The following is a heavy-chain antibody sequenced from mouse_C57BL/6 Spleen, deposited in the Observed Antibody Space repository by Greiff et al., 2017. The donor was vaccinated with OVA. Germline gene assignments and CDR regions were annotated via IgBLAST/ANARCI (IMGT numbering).Heavy chain of an antibody. J-gene: IGHJ2*01. CDR3: ARTTTVVVDY. CDR1: GYSITSGYY. CDR2: ISYDGSN. Sequence: EVKLQESGPGLVKPSQSLSLTCSVTGYSITSGYYWNWIRQFPGNKLEWMGYISYDGSNNYNPSLKNRISITRDTSKNQFFLKLNSVTTEDTATYYCARTTTVVVDYWGQGTTRTVSS. V-gene: IGHV3-6*01. D-gene: IGHD1-1*01.